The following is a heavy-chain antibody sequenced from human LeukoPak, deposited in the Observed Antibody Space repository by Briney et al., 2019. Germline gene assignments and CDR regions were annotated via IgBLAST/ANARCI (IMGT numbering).Heavy chain of an antibody. CDR2: IYPRDGST. D-gene: IGHD6-6*01. V-gene: IGHV1-46*01. CDR1: GYTFTSNY. Sequence: GASVKVSCKASGYTFTSNYIHWVRQAPGQGLEWMGMIYPRDGSTSYAQKFQGRVTMTRDTSTSTVYMELSSLRSDDTAVYYCARTAARRFDYWGQGTLVTVSS. CDR3: ARTAARRFDY. J-gene: IGHJ4*02.